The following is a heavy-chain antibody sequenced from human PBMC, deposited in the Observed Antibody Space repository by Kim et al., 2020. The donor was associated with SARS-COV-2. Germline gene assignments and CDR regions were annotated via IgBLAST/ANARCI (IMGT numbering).Heavy chain of an antibody. CDR1: GFTFSSYS. CDR2: ISSSSNTI. J-gene: IGHJ4*02. Sequence: GGSLRLSCAASGFTFSSYSMNWVRQAPGKGLEWVSYISSSSNTIYYADSVKGRFTISRDNAKNSLYLQMNSLRDEDTAVYYCASSLISYTYDLYWGQGTLVTVSS. D-gene: IGHD5-18*01. V-gene: IGHV3-48*02. CDR3: ASSLISYTYDLY.